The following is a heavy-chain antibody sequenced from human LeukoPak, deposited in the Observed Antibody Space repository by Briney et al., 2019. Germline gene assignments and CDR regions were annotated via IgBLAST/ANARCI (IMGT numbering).Heavy chain of an antibody. J-gene: IGHJ6*02. Sequence: SETLSLTCTVSGGSISSYYWSWIRQPPGQGLEWIGYIYYSGSTNYNPSLKSRVTISVDTSKNQFSLKLSSVTAADTAVYYCARDPLRIAAAGNYYYYGMDVWGQGTTVTVSS. CDR3: ARDPLRIAAAGNYYYYGMDV. V-gene: IGHV4-59*01. D-gene: IGHD6-13*01. CDR1: GGSISSYY. CDR2: IYYSGST.